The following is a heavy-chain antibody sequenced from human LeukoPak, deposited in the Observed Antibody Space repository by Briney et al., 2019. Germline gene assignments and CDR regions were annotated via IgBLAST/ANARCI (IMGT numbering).Heavy chain of an antibody. V-gene: IGHV3-30*18. J-gene: IGHJ4*02. CDR1: GFTFSSYG. CDR3: AKDVSPLYYDILTGIDY. Sequence: GRSLRLSCAASGFTFSSYGMHWVRQAPGKGLEWVAVISYDGSNKYYADSVKGRFTISRDNSKNTLYLQMNSLRAEDTAVYYCAKDVSPLYYDILTGIDYWGQGALVTASS. CDR2: ISYDGSNK. D-gene: IGHD3-9*01.